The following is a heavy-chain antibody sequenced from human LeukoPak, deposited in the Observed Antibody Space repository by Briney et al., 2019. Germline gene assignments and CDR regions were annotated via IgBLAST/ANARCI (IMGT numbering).Heavy chain of an antibody. V-gene: IGHV3-21*01. J-gene: IGHJ4*02. D-gene: IGHD3-10*01. CDR3: ARDQVTMVRGVIPLDY. Sequence: GGSLRLSCAASGFTFSSYSMNWVRQAPGKGLEWVSSISSSSSYIYYADSVKGRFTISRDNAKNSLYLQMNSLRAEDTAVYYCARDQVTMVRGVIPLDYWGQGTLVTVSS. CDR2: ISSSSSYI. CDR1: GFTFSSYS.